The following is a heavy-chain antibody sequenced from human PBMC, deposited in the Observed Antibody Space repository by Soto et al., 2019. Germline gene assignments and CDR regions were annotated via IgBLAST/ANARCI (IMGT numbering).Heavy chain of an antibody. CDR3: ARGPTDYYDNSANYFLDY. J-gene: IGHJ4*02. D-gene: IGHD3-22*01. Sequence: QVQLVQSGAEVKKPGASVKVSCKASGYTFITYGVSWVRQAPGQGLDWLGWISTYNGNTRYAERLHGRVTMTTDTTTNTAYMELRNLRSDDTAVYYGARGPTDYYDNSANYFLDYWGQGTLVTVSS. CDR1: GYTFITYG. V-gene: IGHV1-18*01. CDR2: ISTYNGNT.